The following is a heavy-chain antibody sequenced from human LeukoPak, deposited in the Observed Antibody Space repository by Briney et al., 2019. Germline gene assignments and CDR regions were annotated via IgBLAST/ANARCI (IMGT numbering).Heavy chain of an antibody. J-gene: IGHJ4*02. Sequence: PGRSLRLSCAASGFTFSSYSMNWVRQAPGKGLEWVSYISSSSSTIHYADSVKGRFTISRDNAKNSLYLQMNSLRAEDTAVYYCASGSSGSGSNFDYWGQGTLVTVSS. CDR3: ASGSSGSGSNFDY. V-gene: IGHV3-48*01. CDR1: GFTFSSYS. D-gene: IGHD2-15*01. CDR2: ISSSSSTI.